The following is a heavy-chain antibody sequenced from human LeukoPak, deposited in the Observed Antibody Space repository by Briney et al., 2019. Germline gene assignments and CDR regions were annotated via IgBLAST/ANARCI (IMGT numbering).Heavy chain of an antibody. D-gene: IGHD1-1*01. CDR2: LSDSGAAK. V-gene: IGHV3-23*01. CDR3: ANSYAPSLYFTNWYPAN. CDR1: GLTFNKSW. J-gene: IGHJ4*02. Sequence: GGSLRLSCAASGLTFNKSWMHWVRQAPGKGLEWVSVLSDSGAAKYYADPVKGRFTISRDNSKNTLYLQMNSLRADDTALYYCANSYAPSLYFTNWYPANWGQGALVTVSS.